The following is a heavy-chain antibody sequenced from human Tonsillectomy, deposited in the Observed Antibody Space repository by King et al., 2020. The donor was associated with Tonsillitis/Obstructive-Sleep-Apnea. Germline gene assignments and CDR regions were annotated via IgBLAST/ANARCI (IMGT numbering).Heavy chain of an antibody. D-gene: IGHD5-24*01. Sequence: QLQESGPGLVKPSETLSLTCTVSGHSIRSSSYYWGWIRQPPGKGLEWIGTIYYTGSTYYNPSLKSRVTISVDTSKNQFSLKLSSVTAADTAVYYCARHVRDGYGTNFDYWGQGTLVTVSS. CDR1: GHSIRSSSYY. CDR3: ARHVRDGYGTNFDY. CDR2: IYYTGST. V-gene: IGHV4-39*01. J-gene: IGHJ4*02.